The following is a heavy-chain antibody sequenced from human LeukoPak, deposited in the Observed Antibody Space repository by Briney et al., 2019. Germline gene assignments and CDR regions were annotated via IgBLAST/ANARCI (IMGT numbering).Heavy chain of an antibody. CDR2: IYYSGST. D-gene: IGHD2/OR15-2a*01. J-gene: IGHJ6*02. CDR3: ARDRRSPGVSRESYYYGMDV. Sequence: SETLSLTCTVSGGSISSYYWSWIRQPPGKGLEWIGYIYYSGSTNYNPSLKSRVTISVDTSKNQFSLKLSSVTAADTAVYYCARDRRSPGVSRESYYYGMDVWGQGTTVTVSS. V-gene: IGHV4-59*01. CDR1: GGSISSYY.